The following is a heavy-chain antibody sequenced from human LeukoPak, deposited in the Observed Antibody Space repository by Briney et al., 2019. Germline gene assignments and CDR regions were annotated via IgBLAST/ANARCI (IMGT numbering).Heavy chain of an antibody. CDR3: ARSYYYDSSAYRIFDY. CDR2: ISSSSSYI. D-gene: IGHD3-22*01. V-gene: IGHV3-21*01. J-gene: IGHJ4*02. CDR1: GFTFSSYS. Sequence: GGSLRLSCAASGFTFSSYSMNWVRQAPGKGLEWVSSISSSSSYIYYADSVKGRFTISRDNAKNSLYLQMNSLRAEDTAVYYCARSYYYDSSAYRIFDYWGQGTLVTVSS.